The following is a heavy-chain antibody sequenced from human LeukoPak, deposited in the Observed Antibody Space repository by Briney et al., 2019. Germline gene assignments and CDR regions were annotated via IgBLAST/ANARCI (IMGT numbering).Heavy chain of an antibody. J-gene: IGHJ4*02. V-gene: IGHV3-30*18. Sequence: GRSLRLSCAASGFTFSRSGMHWVRQAPGKGLEWVAVISYDGSYINYADSVKGRFTISRDNPKNTLFLQMNSLRFEDTAVYYCANLYGDYPDYWGQGTLVTVPS. CDR1: GFTFSRSG. CDR2: ISYDGSYI. CDR3: ANLYGDYPDY. D-gene: IGHD4-17*01.